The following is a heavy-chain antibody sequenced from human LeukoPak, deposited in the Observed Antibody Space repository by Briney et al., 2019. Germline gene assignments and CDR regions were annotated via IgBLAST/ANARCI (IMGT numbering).Heavy chain of an antibody. CDR2: ISGSGGST. D-gene: IGHD6-13*01. Sequence: GGSLRLSCAASGFTLSSYNMKWVRQAPGKGLEWVSAISGSGGSTYYADSVKGRFTISRDNSKNTLYLQMNSLRAEDTAVYYCAKDPSSSWNDAFDIWGQGTMVTVSS. J-gene: IGHJ3*02. CDR3: AKDPSSSWNDAFDI. V-gene: IGHV3-23*01. CDR1: GFTLSSYN.